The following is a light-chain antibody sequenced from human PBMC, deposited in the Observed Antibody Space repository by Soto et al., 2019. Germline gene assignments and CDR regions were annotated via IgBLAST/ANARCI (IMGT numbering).Light chain of an antibody. V-gene: IGKV1-5*01. CDR3: QHYRRNTWS. J-gene: IGKJ1*01. Sequence: DIQMTQSPSTLSASVGGRVTITCRASQSVGTWVAWYQQKPGKAPKLLIYGASNLESGVPSRFSGSGSGKEFTLTITTLQPDDFATYFCQHYRRNTWSFGPGTKVDI. CDR2: GAS. CDR1: QSVGTW.